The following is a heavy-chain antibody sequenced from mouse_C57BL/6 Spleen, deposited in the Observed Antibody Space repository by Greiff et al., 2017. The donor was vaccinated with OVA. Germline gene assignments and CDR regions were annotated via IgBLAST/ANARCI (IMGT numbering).Heavy chain of an antibody. CDR1: GYTFTSYW. CDR3: ARSSYYYGRNYAMDY. V-gene: IGHV1-55*01. Sequence: VQLQQPGAELVKPGASVKMSCKASGYTFTSYWITWVKQRPGQGLEWIGDIYPGSGSTNYNEKFKSKATLTVDTSSSTAYMQLSSLTSEDSAVYYCARSSYYYGRNYAMDYWGQGTSVTVSS. D-gene: IGHD1-1*01. CDR2: IYPGSGST. J-gene: IGHJ4*01.